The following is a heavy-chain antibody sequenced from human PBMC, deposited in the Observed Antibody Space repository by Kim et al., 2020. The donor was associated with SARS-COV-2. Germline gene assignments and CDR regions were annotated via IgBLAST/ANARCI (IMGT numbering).Heavy chain of an antibody. CDR1: GFSFGDYA. V-gene: IGHV3-9*01. D-gene: IGHD2-15*01. J-gene: IGHJ4*02. Sequence: PGGSLRLSCAASGFSFGDYAMHWVRQAPGKGLEWVSGINWNSDRIDYADSVKGRFTISRNSAKNSVYLQMNSLRAEDTALYYCAKGVVIGCSSGSCYSDGWFDLWGQGTLVTVSS. CDR3: AKGVVIGCSSGSCYSDGWFDL. CDR2: INWNSDRI.